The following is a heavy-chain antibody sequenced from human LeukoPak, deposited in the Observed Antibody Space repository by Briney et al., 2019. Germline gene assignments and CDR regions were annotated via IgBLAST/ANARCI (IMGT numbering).Heavy chain of an antibody. V-gene: IGHV4-39*07. Sequence: SETLSLTCTVSGGSISSSNYYWSWIRQPPGKGLEWIGEVNHSGGTNYNPSLKSRVTISVDTSKNQFSLNLNSVTAADTAVYYCARSRQIFGVAENWFDPWGQGTLVTVSS. CDR2: VNHSGGT. J-gene: IGHJ5*02. D-gene: IGHD3-3*01. CDR1: GGSISSSNYY. CDR3: ARSRQIFGVAENWFDP.